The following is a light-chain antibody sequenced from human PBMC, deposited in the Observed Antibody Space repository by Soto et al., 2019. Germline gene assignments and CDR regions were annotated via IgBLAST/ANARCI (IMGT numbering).Light chain of an antibody. V-gene: IGKV3-15*01. Sequence: EVVMTQSPATLSVSPGERATLSCRASQSVTTNMAWYQQKPGQAPRLLIYGASTRATGIPARFSGSGSGTDFTLTISSLKSEDFAVYYCQQYNNWPPWTFGQGPRWKSN. CDR2: GAS. CDR3: QQYNNWPPWT. J-gene: IGKJ1*01. CDR1: QSVTTN.